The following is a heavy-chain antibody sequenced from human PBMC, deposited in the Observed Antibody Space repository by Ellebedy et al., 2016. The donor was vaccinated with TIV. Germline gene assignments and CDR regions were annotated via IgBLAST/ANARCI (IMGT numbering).Heavy chain of an antibody. CDR2: INHSGST. V-gene: IGHV4-34*01. CDR3: ARHTYYYDSSGYPDAFDI. CDR1: GGSFSGYY. J-gene: IGHJ3*02. Sequence: GSLRLXXAVYGGSFSGYYWSWIRQPPGKGLEWIGEINHSGSTNYNPSLKSRVTISVDTSKNQFSLKLSSVTAADTAVYYCARHTYYYDSSGYPDAFDIWGQGTMVTVSS. D-gene: IGHD3-22*01.